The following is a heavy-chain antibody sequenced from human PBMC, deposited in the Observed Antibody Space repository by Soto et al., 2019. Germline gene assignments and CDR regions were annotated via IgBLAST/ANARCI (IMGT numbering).Heavy chain of an antibody. Sequence: PSETLSLTCAVYGGSFSGYYWSWIRQPPGKGLEWIGEINHSGSTNYNPSLKSRVTISVDTSKNQFSLKLSSVTAADTAVYYCARGGRRAPLRSIAAAGYYYYYGMDVWGQGTTVTVSS. CDR3: ARGGRRAPLRSIAAAGYYYYYGMDV. CDR1: GGSFSGYY. V-gene: IGHV4-34*01. CDR2: INHSGST. D-gene: IGHD6-13*01. J-gene: IGHJ6*02.